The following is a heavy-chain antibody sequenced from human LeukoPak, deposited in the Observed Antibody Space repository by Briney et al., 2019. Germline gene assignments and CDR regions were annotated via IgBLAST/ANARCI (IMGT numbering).Heavy chain of an antibody. CDR3: ARKGMIVVALDY. D-gene: IGHD3-22*01. J-gene: IGHJ4*02. CDR1: GYTFTSYA. Sequence: ASVKVSCKASGYTFTSYAMHWVRQAPGQRLERMGWINAGNGNTKYSQKFQGRVTITRDTSASTAYMELSSLRSEDTAVYYCARKGMIVVALDYWGQGTLVTVSS. CDR2: INAGNGNT. V-gene: IGHV1-3*01.